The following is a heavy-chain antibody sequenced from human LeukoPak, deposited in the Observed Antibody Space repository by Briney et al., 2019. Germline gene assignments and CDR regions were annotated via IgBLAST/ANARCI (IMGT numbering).Heavy chain of an antibody. V-gene: IGHV4-59*01. D-gene: IGHD4-17*01. CDR1: DGSISSYY. CDR3: ARLPAGDYSNWFDP. CDR2: IYYSGST. J-gene: IGHJ5*02. Sequence: SETLSLTCTVSDGSISSYYWSWIRQPPGKGLEWIGYIYYSGSTNYNPSLKSRVTISVDTSKNQFSLKLSSVTAADTAVYYCARLPAGDYSNWFDPWGQGTLVTVSS.